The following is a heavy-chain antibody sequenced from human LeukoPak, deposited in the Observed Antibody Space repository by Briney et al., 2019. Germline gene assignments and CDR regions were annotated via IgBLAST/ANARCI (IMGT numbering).Heavy chain of an antibody. D-gene: IGHD5-18*01. CDR3: ARDQARGYSYGFPYYYYYYMDV. J-gene: IGHJ6*03. Sequence: PSETLSLTCTVSGGFISSYYWSWIRQPAGKGLEWIGRIYTSGSTNYNPSLKSRVTMSVDTSKNQFSLKLSSVAAADTAVYYCARDQARGYSYGFPYYYYYYMDVWGKGTTVTVSS. CDR1: GGFISSYY. CDR2: IYTSGST. V-gene: IGHV4-4*07.